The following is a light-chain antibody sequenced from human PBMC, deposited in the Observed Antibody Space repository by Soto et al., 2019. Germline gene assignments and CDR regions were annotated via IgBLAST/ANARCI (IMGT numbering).Light chain of an antibody. CDR1: QSISSS. CDR3: QQYNNWPPVT. J-gene: IGKJ3*01. Sequence: EIVMTQSPATLSASPGERVTLSCRASQSISSSLAWYQQRPGQAPRLLISGASTRETGIPARFSGSGSGTEVTLTISSLQSEDFAVYYCQQYNNWPPVTFGPGTKVDIK. CDR2: GAS. V-gene: IGKV3-15*01.